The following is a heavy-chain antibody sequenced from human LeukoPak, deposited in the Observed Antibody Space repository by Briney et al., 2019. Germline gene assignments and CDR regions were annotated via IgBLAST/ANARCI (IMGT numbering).Heavy chain of an antibody. CDR2: IRQDGSEK. Sequence: GGSLRLSCAASEFTFSSYWTCWVRQAPGKGLEWVADIRQDGSEKYYVDSVKGRFTISRQNAKKSVFLQMNSLRAEDTAVYYCAKKLRASGDYRLGPLDYWGQGTLVTVSS. J-gene: IGHJ4*02. CDR3: AKKLRASGDYRLGPLDY. D-gene: IGHD4-17*01. CDR1: EFTFSSYW. V-gene: IGHV3-7*03.